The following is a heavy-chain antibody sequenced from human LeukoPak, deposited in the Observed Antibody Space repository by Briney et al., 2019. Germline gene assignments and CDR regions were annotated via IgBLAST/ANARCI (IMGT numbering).Heavy chain of an antibody. V-gene: IGHV3-30*03. CDR2: ISYDGSNK. CDR3: AGFGESSLAFDI. CDR1: GFTFSSYG. Sequence: GGSLRLSCAASGFTFSSYGMHWVRQAPGKGLEWVAVISYDGSNKYYADSVKGRFTISRDNSKNTLYLQMNSLRAEDRAVYYCAGFGESSLAFDIWGQGTMVTVSS. J-gene: IGHJ3*02. D-gene: IGHD3-10*01.